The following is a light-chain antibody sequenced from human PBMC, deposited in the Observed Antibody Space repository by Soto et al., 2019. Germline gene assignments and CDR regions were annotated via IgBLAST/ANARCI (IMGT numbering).Light chain of an antibody. V-gene: IGKV1-39*01. CDR2: AAS. J-gene: IGKJ5*01. Sequence: DIQMTHSPSFLSTYLGDSVTLTCRASQSISSYLNWYQQKPVKAPKLLIYAASSLQSGVPSRFSGSGSGTDFTLTISSLQPEEFATYYCKESYSTPITVGEGKRLAIK. CDR3: KESYSTPIT. CDR1: QSISSY.